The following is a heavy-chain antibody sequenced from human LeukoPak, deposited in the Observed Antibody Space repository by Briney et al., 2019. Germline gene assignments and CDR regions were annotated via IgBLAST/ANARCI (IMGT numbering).Heavy chain of an antibody. V-gene: IGHV3-23*01. CDR2: ISGSGGST. CDR1: GFTFSSYA. D-gene: IGHD3-9*01. J-gene: IGHJ3*02. Sequence: GGSLRLSCAASGFTFSSYAMSWVRQAPGKGLEWVSAISGSGGSTYYADSVKGRFTISRDNSKNTLYLRMNSLRAEDTAVYYCAKECYDILTGRPAHAFDIWGQGTMVTVSS. CDR3: AKECYDILTGRPAHAFDI.